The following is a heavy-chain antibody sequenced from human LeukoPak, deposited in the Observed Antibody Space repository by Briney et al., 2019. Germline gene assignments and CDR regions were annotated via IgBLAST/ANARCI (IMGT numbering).Heavy chain of an antibody. Sequence: SETLSLTCTVSGGSISSSSYYWGWLRQPPGKGLEWIGSIYYSGSTYYNPSLKSRVTISVDTSKNQFSLKLSSVTAADTAVYYCARHGSGLYYDSSGYYRFDYWGQGTLVTVSS. CDR3: ARHGSGLYYDSSGYYRFDY. CDR1: GGSISSSSYY. V-gene: IGHV4-39*01. D-gene: IGHD3-22*01. J-gene: IGHJ4*02. CDR2: IYYSGST.